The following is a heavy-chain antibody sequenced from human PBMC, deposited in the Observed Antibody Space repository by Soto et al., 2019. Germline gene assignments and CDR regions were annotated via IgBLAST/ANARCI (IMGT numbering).Heavy chain of an antibody. Sequence: PSQLLSLPNSVCWGNIRNVDYCWSWIRKPPGKGLEWIGYIYYSGSTYYNPSLKSRVTISVDTSKNQFSLKLSSVTAADTAVYYCARGCGGDCYTAYHPIDYWGQGTLVTVSS. V-gene: IGHV4-30-4*01. CDR3: ARGCGGDCYTAYHPIDY. CDR1: WGNIRNVDYC. D-gene: IGHD2-21*02. CDR2: IYYSGST. J-gene: IGHJ4*02.